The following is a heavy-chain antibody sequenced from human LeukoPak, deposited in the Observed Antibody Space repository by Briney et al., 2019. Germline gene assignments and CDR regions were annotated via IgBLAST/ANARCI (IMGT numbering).Heavy chain of an antibody. CDR2: ISGSGGST. V-gene: IGHV3-23*01. CDR3: ASGHRFSVDY. Sequence: GGSLRLSCAASGFTFSSYATSWVRQAPGKGLEWVSAISGSGGSTYYAHSVKGRFTISRDNSKNTLYLQMTGLRAEDTAVYYCASGHRFSVDYWGQGTLVTVSS. D-gene: IGHD2-21*01. J-gene: IGHJ4*02. CDR1: GFTFSSYA.